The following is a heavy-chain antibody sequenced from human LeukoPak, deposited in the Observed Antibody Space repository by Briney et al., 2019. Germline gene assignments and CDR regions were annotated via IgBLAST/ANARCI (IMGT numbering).Heavy chain of an antibody. CDR2: INHSGST. Sequence: SETLSLTCAVYGPSLSGYYWSWIRQPPGKGLEWLGEINHSGSTNYNPSLKSRVTISVDTSKNQFSLKLSSVTAADTAVYYCARGRGSSYYYYGMDVWGQGTTGTVSS. D-gene: IGHD2-15*01. J-gene: IGHJ6*02. CDR3: ARGRGSSYYYYGMDV. V-gene: IGHV4-34*01. CDR1: GPSLSGYY.